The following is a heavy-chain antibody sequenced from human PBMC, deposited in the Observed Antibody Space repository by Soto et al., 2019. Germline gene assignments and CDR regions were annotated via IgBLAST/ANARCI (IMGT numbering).Heavy chain of an antibody. V-gene: IGHV3-30*18. D-gene: IGHD6-13*01. CDR1: GFTFSNYG. Sequence: GGSLRLSCAVSGFTFSNYGMHWVRQAPGKGLEWVSVISYDGSNKYYADSVKGRFTISRDNSKNTLYLQMNSLRAEDTAVYYCAKDVSQYSSSWAWYFDYWGQGTLVTVSS. J-gene: IGHJ4*02. CDR2: ISYDGSNK. CDR3: AKDVSQYSSSWAWYFDY.